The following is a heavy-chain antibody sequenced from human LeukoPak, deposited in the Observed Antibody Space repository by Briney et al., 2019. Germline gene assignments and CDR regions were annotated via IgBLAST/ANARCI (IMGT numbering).Heavy chain of an antibody. CDR2: INRDGSST. J-gene: IGHJ4*02. CDR3: ARHLSGVTGYTYGRGIDY. V-gene: IGHV3-74*01. D-gene: IGHD5-18*01. CDR1: GFTFSSYW. Sequence: GGSLRLSCAASGFTFSSYWMHWVRQVPGKGLVWVSRINRDGSSTSYADSVKGRFTISRDNAKNTLYLQMNSLRAEDTAVYYCARHLSGVTGYTYGRGIDYWGQGTLVTVSS.